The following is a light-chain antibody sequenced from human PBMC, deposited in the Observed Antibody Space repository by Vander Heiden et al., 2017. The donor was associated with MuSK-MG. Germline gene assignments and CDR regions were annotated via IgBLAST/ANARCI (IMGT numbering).Light chain of an antibody. Sequence: DIQMTQSPYSLSASVGDRVTITCRASQDISNYLAWYQQKPGKVPKLLIYDASTLQPGVPSRFSGSASGTDFTLTISSLQPEDVATYYCQKYNNAPRTFGQGTKVELK. CDR1: QDISNY. V-gene: IGKV1-27*01. CDR2: DAS. J-gene: IGKJ1*01. CDR3: QKYNNAPRT.